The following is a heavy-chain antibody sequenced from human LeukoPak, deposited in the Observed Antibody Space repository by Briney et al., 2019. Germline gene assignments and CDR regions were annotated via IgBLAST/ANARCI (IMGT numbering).Heavy chain of an antibody. J-gene: IGHJ3*02. V-gene: IGHV3-23*01. CDR3: ARGPYSYYDSSGYSFNAFDI. D-gene: IGHD3-22*01. CDR2: LSGRGRDT. CDR1: GFTFRSYA. Sequence: PGGSLRLSCAASGFTFRSYAMHWVRQAPGKGLEWLSALSGRGRDTYYADSVRGRFTISRDESKNSLYLQMNSLRAEDTAVYYCARGPYSYYDSSGYSFNAFDIWGQGTMVTVSS.